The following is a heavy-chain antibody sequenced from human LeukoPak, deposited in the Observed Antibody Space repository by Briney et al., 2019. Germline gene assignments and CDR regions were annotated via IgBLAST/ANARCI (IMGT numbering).Heavy chain of an antibody. V-gene: IGHV1-18*01. Sequence: ASVKVSCKASGYTFTTYGFSWVRQAPGQGLEWMGWISAYNGDTKYAQRYHGRVTLTTDTSTGTAYMELRSLRYDDTAVYYCARDYRARVGRHSDLGGECDYWGQGTLVTVSS. CDR3: ARDYRARVGRHSDLGGECDY. J-gene: IGHJ4*02. CDR1: GYTFTTYG. CDR2: ISAYNGDT. D-gene: IGHD1-26*01.